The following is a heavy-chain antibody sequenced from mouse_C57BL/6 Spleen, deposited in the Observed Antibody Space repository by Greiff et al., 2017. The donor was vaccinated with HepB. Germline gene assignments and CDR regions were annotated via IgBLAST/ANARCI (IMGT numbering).Heavy chain of an antibody. CDR3: ARSSDSSGYN. CDR2: INPYNGGT. CDR1: GYTFTDYY. D-gene: IGHD3-2*02. V-gene: IGHV1-19*01. Sequence: EVQLQQSGPVLVKPGASVKMSCKASGYTFTDYYMNWVKQSHGKSLEWIGVINPYNGGTSYNQKFKGKATLTVDKSSSTAYMELNSLTSEDSAVYYCARSSDSSGYNWGQGTTLTVSS. J-gene: IGHJ2*01.